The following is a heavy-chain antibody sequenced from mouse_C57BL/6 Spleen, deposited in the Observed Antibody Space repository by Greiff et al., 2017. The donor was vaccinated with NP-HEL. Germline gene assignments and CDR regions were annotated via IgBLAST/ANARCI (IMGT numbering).Heavy chain of an antibody. J-gene: IGHJ3*01. CDR3: AREGGYYGSSGGFAY. CDR1: GYTFTDYY. CDR2: IYPGSGNT. D-gene: IGHD1-1*01. V-gene: IGHV1-76*01. Sequence: VQLQQSGAELVRPGASVKLSCKASGYTFTDYYINWVKQRPGQGLEWIARIYPGSGNTYYNEKFKGKATLTAEKSSSTAYMQLSSLTSEDSAVYFCAREGGYYGSSGGFAYWGQGTLVTVSA.